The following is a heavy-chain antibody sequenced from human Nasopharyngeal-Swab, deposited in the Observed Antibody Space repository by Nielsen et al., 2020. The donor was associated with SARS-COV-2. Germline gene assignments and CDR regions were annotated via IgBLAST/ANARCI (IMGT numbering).Heavy chain of an antibody. CDR2: IRSKANSYAT. CDR1: GFTFSGSA. V-gene: IGHV3-73*01. J-gene: IGHJ6*02. D-gene: IGHD5-18*01. Sequence: GGSLRLSCAASGFTFSGSAMHWVRLASGKGLEWVGRIRSKANSYATAYAASVKGRFTISRDDSKNTAYLQMSSLKTEDTAVYYCTRRAMVSRYYYYYGMDVWGQGTTVTVSS. CDR3: TRRAMVSRYYYYYGMDV.